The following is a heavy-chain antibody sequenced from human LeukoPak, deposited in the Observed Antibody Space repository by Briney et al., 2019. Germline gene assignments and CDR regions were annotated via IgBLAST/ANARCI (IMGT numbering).Heavy chain of an antibody. J-gene: IGHJ4*02. CDR2: ISGSGYST. CDR1: GFTFSSDA. D-gene: IGHD5-12*01. CDR3: AKEDGYSGYDYPDY. Sequence: GGSLRLSCAASGFTFSSDAMSWVRQAPGKGLEWVSAISGSGYSTYYADSVKGRFTISRDNSKNTLYLQMNRLSAEDTAVYYCAKEDGYSGYDYPDYWGPGTLVTVSS. V-gene: IGHV3-23*01.